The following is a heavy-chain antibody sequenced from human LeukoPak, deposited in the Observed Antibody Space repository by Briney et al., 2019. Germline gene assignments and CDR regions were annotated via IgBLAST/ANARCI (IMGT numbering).Heavy chain of an antibody. CDR1: GFTFSSYS. CDR2: ISSSSSYI. D-gene: IGHD6-6*01. J-gene: IGHJ6*03. CDR3: ARSGSSSVNYYYHMDV. Sequence: GGSLRLSCAASGFTFSSYSMNWVRQAPGKGLEWVSSISSSSSYIYYADSVKGRFTISRDNAKNSLYLQMNSLRAEDTAVYYCARSGSSSVNYYYHMDVWGKGTTVTVSS. V-gene: IGHV3-21*01.